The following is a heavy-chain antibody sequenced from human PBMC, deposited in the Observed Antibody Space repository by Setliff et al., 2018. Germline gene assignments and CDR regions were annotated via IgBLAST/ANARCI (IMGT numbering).Heavy chain of an antibody. CDR1: GFTFGDYA. Sequence: GGSLRLSCTASGFTFGDYAMSWVRQAPGKGLEWVGFIRSKAYGGTTEYAASVKGRFTISRDNSKNTLYLQMNSLRAEDTAVYYCCSGSYLFVYWGQGSLVTVSS. D-gene: IGHD1-26*01. CDR2: IRSKAYGGTT. CDR3: CSGSYLFVY. J-gene: IGHJ4*02. V-gene: IGHV3-49*04.